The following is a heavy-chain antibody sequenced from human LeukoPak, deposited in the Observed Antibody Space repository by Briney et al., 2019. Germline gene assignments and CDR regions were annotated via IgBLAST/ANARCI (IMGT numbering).Heavy chain of an antibody. CDR1: GYTFTGYY. V-gene: IGHV1-2*02. D-gene: IGHD2-21*02. Sequence: GASVKVSCKASGYTFTGYYMHWVRQAPGQGPEWMGWINPNSGGTNYAQKFQGRVTMTRDTSISTAYMELSRLRSDDTAVYYCARDWWGQNYFDYWGQGTLVTISS. CDR2: INPNSGGT. J-gene: IGHJ4*02. CDR3: ARDWWGQNYFDY.